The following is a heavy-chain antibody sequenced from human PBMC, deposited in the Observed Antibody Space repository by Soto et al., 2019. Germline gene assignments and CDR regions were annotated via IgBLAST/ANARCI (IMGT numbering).Heavy chain of an antibody. D-gene: IGHD3-16*02. CDR2: IYYSGST. Sequence: QLQLQESGPGLVKPSETLSLTCTVSGGSISSSSYYWGWIRQPPGKGLEWIGSIYYSGSTYYNPSLKSRVTISVDTSKNQFSLKLSSVTAADTAVYYCARMFGSRDIWGSYRHQAPYYFDYWGQGTLVTVSS. CDR1: GGSISSSSYY. CDR3: ARMFGSRDIWGSYRHQAPYYFDY. V-gene: IGHV4-39*01. J-gene: IGHJ4*02.